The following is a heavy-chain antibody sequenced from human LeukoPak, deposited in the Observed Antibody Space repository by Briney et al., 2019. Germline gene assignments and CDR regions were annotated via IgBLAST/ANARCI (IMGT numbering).Heavy chain of an antibody. CDR3: AQDWWGSYLS. CDR1: GFTFASYA. Sequence: GGPLRLSCTASGFTFASYAMHWVRQAPGKGLEYVSLIFGDGETTHYADSVKGRFTISRDNSKNSLYLQMNNLRSDDTAFYYCAQDWWGSYLSWGRGTLVTVSS. J-gene: IGHJ4*02. CDR2: IFGDGETT. D-gene: IGHD1-26*01. V-gene: IGHV3-43*02.